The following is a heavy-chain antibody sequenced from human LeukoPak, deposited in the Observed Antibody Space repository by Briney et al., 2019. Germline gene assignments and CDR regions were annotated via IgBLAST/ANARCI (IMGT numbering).Heavy chain of an antibody. CDR1: GFTFSNYW. CDR2: IKQDGSEK. D-gene: IGHD5-24*01. V-gene: IGHV3-7*05. J-gene: IGHJ5*02. Sequence: GGSLRLSCAASGFTFSNYWMIWVRQAPGKGLEWVGNIKQDGSEKRYADSLRGRFTISRDNAQTSLYLQMNSLRADDTAAYYCARASNPWLQLTWGQGTLVTVSS. CDR3: ARASNPWLQLT.